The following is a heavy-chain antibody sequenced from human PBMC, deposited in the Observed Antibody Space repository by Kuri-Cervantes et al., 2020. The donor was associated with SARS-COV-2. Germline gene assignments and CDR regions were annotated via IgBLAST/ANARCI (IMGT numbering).Heavy chain of an antibody. Sequence: SETLSLTCTVSGGSLSNYYWSWIRQPPGKGLEWTGYIYYSGSANYNPSLKSRVTISVDTSKNQFSLKLSSVTAADTAVYYCARRDWGSGGNDAFDIWGQGTMVTVSS. J-gene: IGHJ3*02. CDR1: GGSLSNYY. D-gene: IGHD4-23*01. V-gene: IGHV4-59*08. CDR2: IYYSGSA. CDR3: ARRDWGSGGNDAFDI.